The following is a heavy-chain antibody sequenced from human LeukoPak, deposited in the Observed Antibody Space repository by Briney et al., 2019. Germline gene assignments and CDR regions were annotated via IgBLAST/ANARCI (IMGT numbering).Heavy chain of an antibody. CDR1: GGSLSSSSYY. D-gene: IGHD1-26*01. V-gene: IGHV4-39*01. CDR2: IYYSGST. CDR3: ARWGTVTRVGFDY. Sequence: SETLSLTCTVSGGSLSSSSYYWGWIRQPPGKGLEWIGSIYYSGSTYYNPSLKSRVTISVDTSKNQFSLKLSSVTAADTAVYYCARWGTVTRVGFDYWGQGTLVTVSS. J-gene: IGHJ4*02.